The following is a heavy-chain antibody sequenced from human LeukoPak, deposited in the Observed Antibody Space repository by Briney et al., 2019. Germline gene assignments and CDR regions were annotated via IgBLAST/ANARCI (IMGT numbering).Heavy chain of an antibody. J-gene: IGHJ4*02. CDR2: IRYDGSNK. V-gene: IGHV3-30*02. Sequence: PGGSLRLSCAASGFTFSSYGMHWVRQAPGKGLEWVAFIRYDGSNKYYADSVKGRFTISRDNSKNTLYLQMNSLRAEDTAVYYCARVPHGYARVPHFDYWGQGTLVTVSS. D-gene: IGHD5-12*01. CDR1: GFTFSSYG. CDR3: ARVPHGYARVPHFDY.